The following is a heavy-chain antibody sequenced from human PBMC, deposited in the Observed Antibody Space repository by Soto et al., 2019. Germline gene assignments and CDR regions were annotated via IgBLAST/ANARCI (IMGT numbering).Heavy chain of an antibody. CDR3: AGQHDCSSTSCYEEEGGRFDY. CDR1: GGSISSYY. Sequence: SETLSLTCTVSGGSISSYYWSWIRQPPGKGLEWIGYIYYSGSTNYNPSFKSRVTISVDTSKNQFSLKLSSVTAADTAVYYCAGQHDCSSTSCYEEEGGRFDYWGQGTLVTVSS. V-gene: IGHV4-59*08. D-gene: IGHD2-2*01. CDR2: IYYSGST. J-gene: IGHJ4*02.